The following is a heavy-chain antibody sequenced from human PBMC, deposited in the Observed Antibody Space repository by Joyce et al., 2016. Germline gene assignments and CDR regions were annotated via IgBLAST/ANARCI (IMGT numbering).Heavy chain of an antibody. CDR3: ARLPETTIIVAGAEYFHH. Sequence: EVQLVQSGAEVKKPGESLKISCKGSGYSFPNYWIGWVRQRPGRGLEWMGIIYPADSDTRYSPSFQGQVTISADRSINTAYLQWSSLEASDTAMYYCARLPETTIIVAGAEYFHHWGQGTLVTVSS. J-gene: IGHJ1*01. CDR2: IYPADSDT. CDR1: GYSFPNYW. D-gene: IGHD4-11*01. V-gene: IGHV5-51*01.